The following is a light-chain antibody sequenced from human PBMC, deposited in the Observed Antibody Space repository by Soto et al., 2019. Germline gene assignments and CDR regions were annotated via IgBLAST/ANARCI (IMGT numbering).Light chain of an antibody. CDR1: QSISSW. Sequence: DIQMTQSPSTLSASVGDRVTITCRASQSISSWLAWYQQKPGKAPKLLIYKASSLESGVPSRFSGSGSGTEFTLNSSSLQTDDCGTCSCQQYNSYPYTFGQGTKLEIK. CDR2: KAS. V-gene: IGKV1-5*03. J-gene: IGKJ2*01. CDR3: QQYNSYPYT.